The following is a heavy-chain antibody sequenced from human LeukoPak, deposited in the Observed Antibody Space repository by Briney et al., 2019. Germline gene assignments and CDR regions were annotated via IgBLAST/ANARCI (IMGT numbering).Heavy chain of an antibody. Sequence: GGSLRLSCAASGFIFDDYAMHWVRQAPGKGLEWVSGINWIGDSKGYADSVKGRFTISRDNAKNSLYLQMNSLRAEDTAVYYCAREGGTYYYYYMDVWGKGTTVTVSS. CDR1: GFIFDDYA. J-gene: IGHJ6*03. CDR2: INWIGDSK. V-gene: IGHV3-9*01. CDR3: AREGGTYYYYYMDV. D-gene: IGHD1-1*01.